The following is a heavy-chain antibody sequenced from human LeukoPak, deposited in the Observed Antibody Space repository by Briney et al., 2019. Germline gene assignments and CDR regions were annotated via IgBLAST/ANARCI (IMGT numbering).Heavy chain of an antibody. V-gene: IGHV3-21*01. Sequence: GGALRLSFAASGFPFSSYSMNWVRPAPGKGVEWVSSISSSSSYIYYADSVKDRFTISRDNAKNSLYLQMNSLRAEDTAVYYCARAKGSAAMVFDYWGQGTLVTVSS. J-gene: IGHJ4*02. D-gene: IGHD2-2*01. CDR3: ARAKGSAAMVFDY. CDR1: GFPFSSYS. CDR2: ISSSSSYI.